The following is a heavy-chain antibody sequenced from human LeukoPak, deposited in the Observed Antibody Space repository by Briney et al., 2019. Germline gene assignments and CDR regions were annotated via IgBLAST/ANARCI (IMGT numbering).Heavy chain of an antibody. CDR3: ARDRDDFWYYYYMDV. Sequence: GGSLSLSCAASGFTFSSYWMSWVRQAPGKGLEWVANIKQDGSEKYYVDSVKGRFTISRDNAKNSLYLQMNSLRAEDTAVYYCARDRDDFWYYYYMDVWGKGTTVTVSS. CDR1: GFTFSSYW. CDR2: IKQDGSEK. J-gene: IGHJ6*03. D-gene: IGHD3-3*01. V-gene: IGHV3-7*01.